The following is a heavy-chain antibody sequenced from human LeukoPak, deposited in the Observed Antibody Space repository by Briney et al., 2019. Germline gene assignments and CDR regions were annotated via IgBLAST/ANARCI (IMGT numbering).Heavy chain of an antibody. Sequence: SGTLSLTCTVSGGSISSGGYYWSWIRQHPGKGLEWIGYIYNSGSTYYNPSLRSRVNISGDTSKNQFSLNLSSVTAADTAIYYCARAGTRVGSFDYWGQGTLGTVSS. D-gene: IGHD4-23*01. CDR1: GGSISSGGYY. J-gene: IGHJ4*02. V-gene: IGHV4-31*03. CDR3: ARAGTRVGSFDY. CDR2: IYNSGST.